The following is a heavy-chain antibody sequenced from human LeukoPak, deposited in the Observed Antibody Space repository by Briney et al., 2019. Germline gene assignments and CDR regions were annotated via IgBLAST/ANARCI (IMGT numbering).Heavy chain of an antibody. CDR3: AKVIRGGYGTDV. V-gene: IGHV3-48*02. D-gene: IGHD3-10*01. CDR2: ISDSSSLT. J-gene: IGHJ6*02. CDR1: GFTFSSFG. Sequence: GGSLRLSCAASGFTFSSFGMNWVRQAPGKGLEWVSYISDSSSLTYYADSVKGRFTISRDNAKNSLSLQLNSLRDEDTAVYFCAKVIRGGYGTDVWGQGTTVTVSS.